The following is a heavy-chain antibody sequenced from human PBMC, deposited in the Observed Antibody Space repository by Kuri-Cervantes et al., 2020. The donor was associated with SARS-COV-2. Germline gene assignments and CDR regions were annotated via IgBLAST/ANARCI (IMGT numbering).Heavy chain of an antibody. J-gene: IGHJ3*02. CDR3: ARVTTIFRDAFDI. CDR1: DGSISSGSYY. D-gene: IGHD3-3*01. V-gene: IGHV4-61*02. Sequence: SETLSLTCTVSDGSISSGSYYWSWTRQPAGKGLEWIGRIYISGSTNYNPSLKSRVTMSVDTSKNQFSLKLSSVAAADTAVYYCARVTTIFRDAFDIWGQGTMVTVSS. CDR2: IYISGST.